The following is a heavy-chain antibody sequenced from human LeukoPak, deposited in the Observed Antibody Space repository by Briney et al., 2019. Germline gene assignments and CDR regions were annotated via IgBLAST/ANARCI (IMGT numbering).Heavy chain of an antibody. V-gene: IGHV3-53*01. J-gene: IGHJ6*02. CDR2: IYSGGDA. Sequence: PGGSLRLSCAASGFTVSNYYMNWVRQAPGKGLEWVSVIYSGGDAYYADSVKGRFTISTDSSKNTLYLQMNSLRDEDTAVYYCARDRNTGYGMDVWGQGTTVTVSS. CDR1: GFTVSNYY. CDR3: ARDRNTGYGMDV. D-gene: IGHD2-8*02.